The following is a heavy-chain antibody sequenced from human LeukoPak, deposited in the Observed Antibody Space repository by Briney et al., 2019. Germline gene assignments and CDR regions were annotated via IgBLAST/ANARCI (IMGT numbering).Heavy chain of an antibody. D-gene: IGHD4-23*01. V-gene: IGHV1-2*02. CDR2: INPNSGGT. CDR1: GYTFTDYY. CDR3: ARDGHGGNSFDY. Sequence: ASVKVSCKASGYTFTDYYMHWVRQAPRQGLEWMGWINPNSGGTNYAQKFQGRVTMTRDTSISTAYMELSRLTSDDTAVYFCARDGHGGNSFDYWGQGTLVTVSS. J-gene: IGHJ4*02.